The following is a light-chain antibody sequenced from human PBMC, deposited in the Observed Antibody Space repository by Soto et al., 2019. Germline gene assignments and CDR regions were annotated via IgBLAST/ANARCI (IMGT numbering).Light chain of an antibody. Sequence: DIQMTQSPSSLSASVRDRVTIFCRASRNSGTFLNWYQQKPGKAPKLLIFAASRLHSGVPSRFSGSGSGTDFTFTSSSLQLDDVATDYCQQSVSIPPTFGQGTKGAIK. V-gene: IGKV1-39*01. CDR2: AAS. J-gene: IGKJ1*01. CDR1: RNSGTF. CDR3: QQSVSIPPT.